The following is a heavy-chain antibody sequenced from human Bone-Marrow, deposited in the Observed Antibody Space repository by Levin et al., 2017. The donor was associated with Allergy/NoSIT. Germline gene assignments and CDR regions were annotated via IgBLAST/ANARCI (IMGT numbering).Heavy chain of an antibody. D-gene: IGHD6-19*01. CDR3: ARDLGQPSSYYYYGMDV. CDR2: IIPIFGTA. V-gene: IGHV1-69*13. Sequence: SVKVSCKASGGTFSSYAISWVRQAPGQGLEWMGGIIPIFGTANYAQKFQGRVTITADESTSTAYMELSSLRSEDTAVYYCARDLGQPSSYYYYGMDVWGQGTTVTVSS. J-gene: IGHJ6*02. CDR1: GGTFSSYA.